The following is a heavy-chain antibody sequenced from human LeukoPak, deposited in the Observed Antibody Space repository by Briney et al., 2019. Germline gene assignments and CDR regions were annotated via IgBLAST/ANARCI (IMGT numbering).Heavy chain of an antibody. CDR2: IHWNSGST. D-gene: IGHD4-17*01. V-gene: IGHV3-20*04. CDR1: GFTFDDYG. CDR3: ARVPYYGDYGFDY. Sequence: GGSLRLSCVASGFTFDDYGISWVRQAPGKGLEWVSRIHWNSGSTRYADSVKGRFTISRDNAKNSLYLQMNSLRAEDTAVYYCARVPYYGDYGFDYWGQGTLVTVSS. J-gene: IGHJ4*02.